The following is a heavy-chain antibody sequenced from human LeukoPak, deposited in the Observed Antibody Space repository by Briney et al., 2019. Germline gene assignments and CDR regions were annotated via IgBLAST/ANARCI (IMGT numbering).Heavy chain of an antibody. CDR2: IYYSGST. CDR3: GGYSSYFDAFDI. CDR1: GGSISSGGYY. V-gene: IGHV4-31*03. Sequence: PSETLSLTCTVSGGSISSGGYYWSWIRQHPGKGLEWIGYIYYSGSTYYNPSLKSRVTISVDTSKNQFSLKLSSVPAADTAVYYCGGYSSYFDAFDIWGQGTMVTVSS. J-gene: IGHJ3*02. D-gene: IGHD4-11*01.